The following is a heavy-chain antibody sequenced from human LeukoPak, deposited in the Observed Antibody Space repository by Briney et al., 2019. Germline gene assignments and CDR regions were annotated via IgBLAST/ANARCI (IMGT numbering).Heavy chain of an antibody. V-gene: IGHV3-23*01. D-gene: IGHD3-10*01. Sequence: PGGTLRLSCAASGFTFSSYGMSWVRQAPGKGLEWVSTISGSADTTYYADSVKGRFTISRDNSKNMLYLQMNSLRAEDTAVYYCAKDVEYGSGTPIGYWGQGTLVTVSS. CDR1: GFTFSSYG. CDR3: AKDVEYGSGTPIGY. CDR2: ISGSADTT. J-gene: IGHJ4*02.